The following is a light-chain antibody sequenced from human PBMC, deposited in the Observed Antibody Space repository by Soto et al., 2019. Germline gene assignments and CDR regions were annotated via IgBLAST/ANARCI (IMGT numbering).Light chain of an antibody. CDR1: QGISTY. J-gene: IGKJ1*01. CDR2: AAS. Sequence: DIQMTQSPSSLSAPVGDRVTITCRASQGISTYLNWYQQKPGKAPKLLIYAASSLQSGVPSRFSGSGSETDFTLTISSLQPEDFATYSCQQSYSTTWMFGEGTKV. CDR3: QQSYSTTWM. V-gene: IGKV1-39*01.